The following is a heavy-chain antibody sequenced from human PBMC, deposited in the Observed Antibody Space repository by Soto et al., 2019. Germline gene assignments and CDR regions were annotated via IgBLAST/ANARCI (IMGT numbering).Heavy chain of an antibody. CDR3: ARDLKRYYDSSGYGYYYYGMDV. V-gene: IGHV1-69*01. CDR2: IIPIFGTA. CDR1: GGTFSSYA. D-gene: IGHD3-22*01. J-gene: IGHJ6*02. Sequence: QVQLVQSGAEVKKPGSSEKVSCKASGGTFSSYAISWVRQAPGQGLEWMGGIIPIFGTANYAQKFQGRVTITADESTTTAYMELSSLRSEDTAVYYCARDLKRYYDSSGYGYYYYGMDVWGQGTTVTVSS.